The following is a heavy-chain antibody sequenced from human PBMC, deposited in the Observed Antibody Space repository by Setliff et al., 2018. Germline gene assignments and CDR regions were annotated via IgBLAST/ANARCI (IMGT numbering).Heavy chain of an antibody. J-gene: IGHJ6*02. D-gene: IGHD6-13*01. CDR2: MNPNSGNT. Sequence: ASVKVSCKASGYTFTSYDINWVRQATGQGPEWMGWMNPNSGNTGYAQKFQGRVTMTRNTSISTAYMELSSLRSEDTAVYYCARVQSSSWYYYYYGMDVWGQGATVTVSS. CDR3: ARVQSSSWYYYYYGMDV. CDR1: GYTFTSYD. V-gene: IGHV1-8*02.